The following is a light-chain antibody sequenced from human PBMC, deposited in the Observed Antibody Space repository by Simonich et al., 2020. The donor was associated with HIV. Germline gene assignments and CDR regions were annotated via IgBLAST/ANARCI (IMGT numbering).Light chain of an antibody. J-gene: IGKJ1*01. Sequence: DIQMTQSPSTLSASVGDRVTITCRASQSISTWLAWYQQKPGKAPKLLIYESSSLESGVPSRFSGSGSGTLFTLTISGLQSEDFATYYCQQYYSYPWTFGQGTKVEIK. CDR2: ESS. CDR3: QQYYSYPWT. V-gene: IGKV1-5*03. CDR1: QSISTW.